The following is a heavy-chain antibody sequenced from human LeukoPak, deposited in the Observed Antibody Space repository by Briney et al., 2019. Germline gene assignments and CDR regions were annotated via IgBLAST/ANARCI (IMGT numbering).Heavy chain of an antibody. Sequence: SETLSLTCTVSGGSISSSSYYWGWIRQPPGKGLEWIGSIYYSGSTNYNPSLKSRVTISVDTSKNQFSLKLSSVTAADTAVYYCASSGPLLGGGSQGYYYYGMDVWGQGTTVTVSS. CDR2: IYYSGST. CDR1: GGSISSSSYY. J-gene: IGHJ6*02. V-gene: IGHV4-39*07. D-gene: IGHD2-15*01. CDR3: ASSGPLLGGGSQGYYYYGMDV.